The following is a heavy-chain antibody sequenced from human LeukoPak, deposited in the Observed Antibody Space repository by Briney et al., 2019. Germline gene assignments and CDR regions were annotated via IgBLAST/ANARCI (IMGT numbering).Heavy chain of an antibody. D-gene: IGHD6-19*01. CDR2: ISTYNGET. CDR3: SRDLASLPVPAANGWLDP. CDR1: GYTFSSHG. J-gene: IGHJ5*02. Sequence: ASVKVSCKASGYTFSSHGISWVRQAPGQGLEWMGWISTYNGETRYAQKFQGRVTLTSDTSTDTVYLEVRSLKSDDTAVYYCSRDLASLPVPAANGWLDPWGQGTLVTVSS. V-gene: IGHV1-18*01.